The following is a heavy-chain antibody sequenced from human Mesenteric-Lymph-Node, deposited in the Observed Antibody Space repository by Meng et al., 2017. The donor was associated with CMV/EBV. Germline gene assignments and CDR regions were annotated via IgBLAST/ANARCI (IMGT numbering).Heavy chain of an antibody. CDR1: GFTFSSYS. V-gene: IGHV3-21*01. D-gene: IGHD3-22*01. Sequence: GGSLRLSCAASGFTFSSYSMNWVRQAPGKGLEWVSSISSSSSYIYYADSVKGRFTISRDNAKNSLYLQMNSLRAEDTAVYYCARVGVIESSPFDPMRYYFDHWGQGTLVTVSS. CDR3: ARVGVIESSPFDPMRYYFDH. J-gene: IGHJ4*02. CDR2: ISSSSSYI.